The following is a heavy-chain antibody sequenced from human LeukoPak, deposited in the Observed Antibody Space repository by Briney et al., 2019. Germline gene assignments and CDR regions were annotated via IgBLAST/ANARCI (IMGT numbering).Heavy chain of an antibody. J-gene: IGHJ4*02. D-gene: IGHD5-18*01. CDR1: GGSISSYY. V-gene: IGHV4-59*01. CDR3: ARASISSPNTAMVDFDY. CDR2: IYYSGST. Sequence: SETLSLTCTVSGGSISSYYWSWIRQPPGKGLEWIGYIYYSGSTNYNPSLKSRVTILVDTSKNQFSLKLSSVTAADTAVYYCARASISSPNTAMVDFDYWGQGTLVTVSS.